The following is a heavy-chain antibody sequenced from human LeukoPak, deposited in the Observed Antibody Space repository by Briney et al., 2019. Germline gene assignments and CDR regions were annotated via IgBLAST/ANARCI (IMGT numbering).Heavy chain of an antibody. V-gene: IGHV3-21*01. D-gene: IGHD5-12*01. CDR1: GFTFSSYS. CDR3: ARDCGYGLAFDY. J-gene: IGHJ4*02. CDR2: ISSSSSYI. Sequence: PGGSLRLSCAASGFTFSSYSMNWVRQAPGKGLEWVSSISSSSSYIYYADSVKGRFTISRDNAKNSLYLQMNSLRAEDTAVYYCARDCGYGLAFDYWGQGTLVTVSS.